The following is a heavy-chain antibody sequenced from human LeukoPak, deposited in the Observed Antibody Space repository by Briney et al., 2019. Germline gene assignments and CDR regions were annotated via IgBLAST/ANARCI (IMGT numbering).Heavy chain of an antibody. CDR3: ARGSRFLEWFPFDY. D-gene: IGHD3-3*01. Sequence: SETLSLTCTVSGGSISSSSYYWGWIRQPPGKGLEWIGSIYYSGSTYYNPSLKSRVTISVDTSKNQFSLKLSSVTAADTAVYYCARGSRFLEWFPFDYWGQGTLVTVSS. CDR1: GGSISSSSYY. J-gene: IGHJ4*02. CDR2: IYYSGST. V-gene: IGHV4-39*07.